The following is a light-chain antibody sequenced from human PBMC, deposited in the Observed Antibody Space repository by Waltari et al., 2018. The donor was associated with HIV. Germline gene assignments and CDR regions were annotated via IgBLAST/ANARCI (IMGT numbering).Light chain of an antibody. V-gene: IGLV3-27*01. CDR3: YSTDSSGNHRGV. Sequence: SYELTQPSSVSVSPGQTARITCSGDVLAKKYARWFQQKPGQAPVLVIYKDSERPSGIPERFSGSSSGTMATLTISGAQVEDEADYYCYSTDSSGNHRGVFGGGTKLTVL. CDR2: KDS. J-gene: IGLJ3*02. CDR1: VLAKKY.